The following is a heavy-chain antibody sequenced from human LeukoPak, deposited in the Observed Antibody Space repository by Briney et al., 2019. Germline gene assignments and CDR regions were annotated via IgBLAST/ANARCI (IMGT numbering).Heavy chain of an antibody. Sequence: GASVKVSCKASGYTFTSYYMHWVRQAPGQGLEWMGIINPSGGSTSYAQKFQGRVTMTRDMSTSTVYMELSSLRSEDTAVYYCAREVDETTVTTSRVLYYYYYMDVWGKGTTVTVSS. V-gene: IGHV1-46*01. CDR2: INPSGGST. CDR3: AREVDETTVTTSRVLYYYYYMDV. D-gene: IGHD4-17*01. J-gene: IGHJ6*03. CDR1: GYTFTSYY.